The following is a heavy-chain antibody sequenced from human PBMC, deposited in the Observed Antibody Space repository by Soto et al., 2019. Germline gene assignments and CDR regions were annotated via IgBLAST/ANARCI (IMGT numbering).Heavy chain of an antibody. D-gene: IGHD3-3*01. CDR2: IKQDGSEK. CDR3: ARRASDFWSGYYTQYYYYYMDV. J-gene: IGHJ6*03. V-gene: IGHV3-7*01. Sequence: GGSLRLSCAASGFTFSSYWMSWVRQAPGKGLEWVANIKQDGSEKYHVDSVKGRFTISRDNAKNSLYLQMNSLRAEDTAVYYCARRASDFWSGYYTQYYYYYMDVWGKGTTVTVSS. CDR1: GFTFSSYW.